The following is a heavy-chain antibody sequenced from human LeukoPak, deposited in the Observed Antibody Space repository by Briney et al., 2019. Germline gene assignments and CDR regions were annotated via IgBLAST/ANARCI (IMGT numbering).Heavy chain of an antibody. CDR3: AREDGYCSGGNCYSYFVS. V-gene: IGHV3-7*01. CDR2: IRKRGIET. CDR1: GFTFSSYA. J-gene: IGHJ4*02. Sequence: GGSLRLSCAASGFTFSSYAMSWVRQAPGKGLEWVAFIRKRGIETNYVDSVKGRFTITRDNARNSLFLQMNSLRAEDTAVYYCAREDGYCSGGNCYSYFVSWGQGTLVTVSS. D-gene: IGHD2-15*01.